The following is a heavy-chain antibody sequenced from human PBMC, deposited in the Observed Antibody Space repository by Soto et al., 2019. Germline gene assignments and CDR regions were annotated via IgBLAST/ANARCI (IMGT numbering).Heavy chain of an antibody. Sequence: QVQLVQSGAEVRKPGSSVTVSCKASGGTLSNYAISWVRQAPGQGLEWMGGIIPIVGTGSYAQKFQGRVTITADDLTTTAYMELSSLRFEDTAVYYCARVVILVTTASTHSYFHMDVWCSGTTVTVAS. CDR1: GGTLSNYA. V-gene: IGHV1-69*01. CDR2: IIPIVGTG. J-gene: IGHJ6*04. D-gene: IGHD2-2*01. CDR3: ARVVILVTTASTHSYFHMDV.